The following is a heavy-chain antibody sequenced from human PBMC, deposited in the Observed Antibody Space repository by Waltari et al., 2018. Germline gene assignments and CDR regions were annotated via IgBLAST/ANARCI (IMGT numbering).Heavy chain of an antibody. J-gene: IGHJ5*02. CDR2: IKQDGSAK. Sequence: EVQLVESWGALVQPGGSLRLFCSASGFRFSSYWRNWVRQAPGKGPEWVANIKQDGSAKYYVDSLKGRFVISRDNAKNSLYLQMFNLRVDDTAVYYGARSTKSLADSWFDPWGQGTLVTVS. V-gene: IGHV3-7*03. D-gene: IGHD4-4*01. CDR3: ARSTKSLADSWFDP. CDR1: GFRFSSYW.